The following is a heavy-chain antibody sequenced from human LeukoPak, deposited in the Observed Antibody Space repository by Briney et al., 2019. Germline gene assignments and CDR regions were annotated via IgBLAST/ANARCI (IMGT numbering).Heavy chain of an antibody. CDR2: IRYDGSNK. V-gene: IGHV3-30*02. D-gene: IGHD3-10*01. Sequence: QLGGSLRLSCAASGFTFSSYGMHWVRQAPGKGLEWVAFIRYDGSNKYYVDSVKGRFTISRDNSKNTLYLQMNSLRAEDTAVYYCASVRGYYFDNWGQGTLVTVSS. CDR1: GFTFSSYG. CDR3: ASVRGYYFDN. J-gene: IGHJ4*02.